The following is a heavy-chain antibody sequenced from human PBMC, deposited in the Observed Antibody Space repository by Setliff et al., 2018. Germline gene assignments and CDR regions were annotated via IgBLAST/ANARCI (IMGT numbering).Heavy chain of an antibody. J-gene: IGHJ6*03. Sequence: SVKVSCKASGATFSSYGISWVRQAPGQGLEWMGGTIPMFGTTEYAQKFQGRLTIITDESTNTAFMQLSSLRSGDTAVYYCVREGVDSRSSTDYRYYMDVWGKGTTVTVSS. CDR1: GATFSSYG. D-gene: IGHD3-22*01. CDR3: VREGVDSRSSTDYRYYMDV. V-gene: IGHV1-69*05. CDR2: TIPMFGTT.